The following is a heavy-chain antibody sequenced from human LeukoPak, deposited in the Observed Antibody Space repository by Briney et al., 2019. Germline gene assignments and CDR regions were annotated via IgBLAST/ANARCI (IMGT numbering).Heavy chain of an antibody. CDR3: AREIGYSSSTSCLYYYYYYYGMDV. J-gene: IGHJ6*02. D-gene: IGHD2-2*01. V-gene: IGHV1-8*01. CDR1: GYTFTSYD. Sequence: ASVKVSCKASGYTFTSYDINWVRQASGQGLEWMGWMNPNGGNTGYALKFQGRVTMTRNTSISTAYMELSSLRSEDTAVYYCAREIGYSSSTSCLYYYYYYYGMDVWGQGTTATVSS. CDR2: MNPNGGNT.